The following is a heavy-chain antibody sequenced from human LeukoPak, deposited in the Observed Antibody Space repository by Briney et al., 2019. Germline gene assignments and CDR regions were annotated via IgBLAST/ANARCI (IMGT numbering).Heavy chain of an antibody. CDR1: GGSISSSRYY. CDR2: IYYSGST. J-gene: IGHJ3*02. CDR3: AVDYGGNPDAFDI. Sequence: SETLSLTCTVSGGSISSSRYYWGWIRQPPGKGLEWIGCIYYSGSTYYNPSLKSRVTISVDTSKNQFSLKLSSVTAADTAVYYCAVDYGGNPDAFDIWGQGTTVTVSS. V-gene: IGHV4-39*01. D-gene: IGHD4-23*01.